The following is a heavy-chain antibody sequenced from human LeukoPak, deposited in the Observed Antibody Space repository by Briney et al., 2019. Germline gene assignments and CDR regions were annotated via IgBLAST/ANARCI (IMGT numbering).Heavy chain of an antibody. J-gene: IGHJ6*03. CDR1: GFTFSSYG. CDR3: AKCPGGWYYYMDV. CDR2: IWYDGSNK. V-gene: IGHV3-33*06. D-gene: IGHD2-15*01. Sequence: GGSLRLSCAASGFTFSSYGMHWVRQAPGKGLEWVAVIWYDGSNKYYADSVKGRFTISRDNSKNTLYLQMNSLRAEDTAVYYCAKCPGGWYYYMDVWGKGTTVTVPS.